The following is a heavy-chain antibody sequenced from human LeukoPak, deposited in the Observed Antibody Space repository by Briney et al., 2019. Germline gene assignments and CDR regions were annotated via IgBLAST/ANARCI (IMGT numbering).Heavy chain of an antibody. V-gene: IGHV3-30*04. J-gene: IGHJ4*02. CDR1: GFTFSSYA. CDR2: ISYDGSNK. CDR3: ARDGWYYYGSGSYLLGGDY. D-gene: IGHD3-10*01. Sequence: PGESLRLSCAASGFTFSSYAMHWVRQAPGKGLEWVAVISYDGSNKYYADSVKGRFTISRDNSKNTLYLQMNSLRAEDTAVYYCARDGWYYYGSGSYLLGGDYWGQGTLVTVSS.